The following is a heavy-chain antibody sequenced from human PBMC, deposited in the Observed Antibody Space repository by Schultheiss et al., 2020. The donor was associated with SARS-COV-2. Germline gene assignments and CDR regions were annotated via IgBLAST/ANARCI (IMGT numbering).Heavy chain of an antibody. CDR3: ARDREGEHFDWLLRPYYYYGMDV. V-gene: IGHV3-21*01. CDR2: ISGSGGST. Sequence: GESLKISCAASGFTFSSYSMNWVRQAPGKGLEWVSAISGSGGSTYYADSVKGRFTISRDNAKNSLYLQMNSLRAEDTAVYYCARDREGEHFDWLLRPYYYYGMDVWGQGTTVTVSS. CDR1: GFTFSSYS. J-gene: IGHJ6*02. D-gene: IGHD3-9*01.